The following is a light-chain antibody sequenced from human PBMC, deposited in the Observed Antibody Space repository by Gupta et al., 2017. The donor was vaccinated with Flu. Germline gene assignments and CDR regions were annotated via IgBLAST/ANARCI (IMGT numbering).Light chain of an antibody. CDR2: DAS. CDR3: QQRKNWPLLT. CDR1: RSINNY. V-gene: IGKV3-11*01. J-gene: IGKJ5*01. Sequence: DRATLSCRASRSINNYLAWYQQKLGQAPRLLIYDASARATGIPARFSGSGSGTDFTLTISNLEPDDFAFYYCQQRKNWPLLTFGQGTRLEIK.